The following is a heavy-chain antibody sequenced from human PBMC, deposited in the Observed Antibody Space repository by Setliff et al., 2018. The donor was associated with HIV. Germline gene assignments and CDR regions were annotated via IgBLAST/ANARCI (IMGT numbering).Heavy chain of an antibody. J-gene: IGHJ4*02. Sequence: GASVKVSCKASGYPFTSYGICGVRQAPGHGLEWMGYISPYNGDAYYAEKFQGRVTMTTDTSTTAVSMELTNLRSDDTAVYFCARMQAYYNFWRSTYYFDYWGQGTPVTV. CDR2: ISPYNGDA. CDR1: GYPFTSYG. D-gene: IGHD3-3*01. CDR3: ARMQAYYNFWRSTYYFDY. V-gene: IGHV1-18*01.